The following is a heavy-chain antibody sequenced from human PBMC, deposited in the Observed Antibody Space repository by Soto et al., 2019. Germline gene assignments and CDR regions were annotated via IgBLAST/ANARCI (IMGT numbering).Heavy chain of an antibody. Sequence: SETLSLTCTVPGGSISSYYWSWIRQPPGKGLEWIGYIYYSGSTNYNPSLKSRVTISVDTSKNQFSLKLSSVTAADTAVYYCARDKITIFGYYYYGMDVWGQGTTVTVSS. J-gene: IGHJ6*02. CDR1: GGSISSYY. CDR2: IYYSGST. CDR3: ARDKITIFGYYYYGMDV. V-gene: IGHV4-59*01. D-gene: IGHD3-3*01.